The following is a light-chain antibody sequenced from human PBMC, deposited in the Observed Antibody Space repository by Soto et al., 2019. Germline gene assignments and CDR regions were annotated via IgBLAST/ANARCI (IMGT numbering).Light chain of an antibody. CDR2: XAY. J-gene: IGKJ4*01. V-gene: IGKV1-27*01. Sequence: DIHMTQSPSTLPESLGDRVIIPXRASQGFSIYFAWYQQKPGKAPKLMXXXAYXLHSGVPSRFSGSGSGTDFTLTISSLQPEDVATEYCQKYNSAPPRRTFGGGTKVDI. CDR3: QKYNSAPPRRT. CDR1: QGFSIY.